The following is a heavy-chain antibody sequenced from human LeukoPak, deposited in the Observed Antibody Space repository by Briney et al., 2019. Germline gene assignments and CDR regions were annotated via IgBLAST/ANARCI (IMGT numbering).Heavy chain of an antibody. J-gene: IGHJ4*02. V-gene: IGHV4-30-2*01. CDR3: ARTRDFWNGYFDY. CDR1: GGSITSGTYY. Sequence: PSETLSLTCDVSGGSITSGTYYWSWIRQPPGKGLEWIGYILHSGSTYQNPSLKSRVTISVDTSKSQFSLKLSSVTAADTAVYYCARTRDFWNGYFDYWGQGTLVTVSS. D-gene: IGHD3-3*01. CDR2: ILHSGST.